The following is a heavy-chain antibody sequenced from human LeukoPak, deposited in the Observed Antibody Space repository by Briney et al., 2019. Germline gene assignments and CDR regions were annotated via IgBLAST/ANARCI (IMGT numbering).Heavy chain of an antibody. V-gene: IGHV3-15*01. CDR3: TTADHSSGWYWRFDY. D-gene: IGHD6-19*01. J-gene: IGHJ4*02. CDR1: GFTFSNAW. Sequence: PGGSLRLSCAASGFTFSNAWMSWVRQAPGKGLEWVGRIKSKTDGGTTDYAAPVKGRFTIPRDDSKYTLYLQMNSLKTEDTAVYYCTTADHSSGWYWRFDYWGQGTLVTVSS. CDR2: IKSKTDGGTT.